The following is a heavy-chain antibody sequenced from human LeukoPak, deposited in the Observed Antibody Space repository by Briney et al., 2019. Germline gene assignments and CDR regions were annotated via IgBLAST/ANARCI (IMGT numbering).Heavy chain of an antibody. J-gene: IGHJ4*02. V-gene: IGHV3-21*01. CDR1: GFTFSSYS. CDR3: AGALPGYYDSSGYLDY. D-gene: IGHD3-22*01. Sequence: GGSLRLSCAASGFTFSSYSMNWVRQAPGKGLEWVSSISSSSSYIYYVDSVKGRFTISRDNAKNSLYLQMNSLRAEDTAVYYCAGALPGYYDSSGYLDYWGQGTLVTVSS. CDR2: ISSSSSYI.